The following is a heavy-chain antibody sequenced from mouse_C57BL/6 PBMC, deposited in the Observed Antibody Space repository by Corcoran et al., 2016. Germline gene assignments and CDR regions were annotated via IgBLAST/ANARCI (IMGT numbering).Heavy chain of an antibody. Sequence: EVQLQQSGPELVKPGASVKVSCKAYGHRVTYNYMNWVKQIHGKSLEWIGDINPNNAGTSYNQKFKGKATLTVDKSSSTAYMELRSLTSEDSAVYYCARGYPLYAMDYWGQGTSVTVSS. J-gene: IGHJ4*01. V-gene: IGHV1-26*01. CDR2: INPNNAGT. CDR1: GHRVTYNY. CDR3: ARGYPLYAMDY.